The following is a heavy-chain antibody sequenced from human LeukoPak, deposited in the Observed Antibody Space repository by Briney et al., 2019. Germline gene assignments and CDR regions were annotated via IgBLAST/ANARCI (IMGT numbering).Heavy chain of an antibody. Sequence: ASVRVSCTASGYTFTDYYIHLVRQAPGQALEWMGWINPNSGDTKYTQNFQDRVTMTRDTSTTTAYMDLTRLKSEDTAVYYCARSERRLDISHYYYPMDVWGQGTTVTVSS. CDR2: INPNSGDT. V-gene: IGHV1-2*02. D-gene: IGHD1-1*01. CDR3: ARSERRLDISHYYYPMDV. CDR1: GYTFTDYY. J-gene: IGHJ6*02.